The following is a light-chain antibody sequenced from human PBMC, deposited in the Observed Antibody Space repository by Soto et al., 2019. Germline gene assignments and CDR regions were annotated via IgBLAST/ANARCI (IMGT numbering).Light chain of an antibody. J-gene: IGKJ1*01. Sequence: DIQMTQSPSSLSASVGDRVTITCRASQSITDYLTWYEQKPGKAPKRLIFGASTLQTGVPSRFSGSGSGTDFTLTINSLQPEDSATYFCQQSYSTPWTFGQGTKVEIK. CDR3: QQSYSTPWT. V-gene: IGKV1-39*01. CDR1: QSITDY. CDR2: GAS.